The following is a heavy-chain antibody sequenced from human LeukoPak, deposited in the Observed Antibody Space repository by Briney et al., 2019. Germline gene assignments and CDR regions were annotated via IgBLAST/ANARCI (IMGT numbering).Heavy chain of an antibody. V-gene: IGHV3-23*01. CDR2: ISGNGDST. J-gene: IGHJ5*02. CDR3: ARQMATINH. Sequence: GGSLRLSCAASGFTFSSYAMSWVRQAPGKGLEWVSAISGNGDSTYYADSAKGRFPISRENSKNTLYLQMNSLRAEDTALYYCARQMATINHWGQGTQVTVST. CDR1: GFTFSSYA. D-gene: IGHD5-24*01.